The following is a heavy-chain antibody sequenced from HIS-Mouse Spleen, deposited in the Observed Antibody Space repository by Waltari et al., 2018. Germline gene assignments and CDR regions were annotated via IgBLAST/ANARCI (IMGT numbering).Heavy chain of an antibody. CDR3: ARGYLAAGNFDY. J-gene: IGHJ4*02. V-gene: IGHV1-2*02. CDR1: GYTFTGYY. Sequence: QVQLVQSGAEVKKPGASVKVSCKASGYTFTGYYMHWVRQAPGQGLEWMGRIKPNSGGTNYAQKFQGRVTMTRDTSISTADMELSRLSSDGTAVYYCARGYLAAGNFDYWGQGTLVTVSS. CDR2: IKPNSGGT. D-gene: IGHD6-13*01.